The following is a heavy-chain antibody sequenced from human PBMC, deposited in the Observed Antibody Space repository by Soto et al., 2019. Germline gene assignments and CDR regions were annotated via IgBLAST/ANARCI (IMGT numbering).Heavy chain of an antibody. V-gene: IGHV1-58*01. J-gene: IGHJ4*02. D-gene: IGHD3-16*01. CDR1: GFTFTPSG. Sequence: QMQLVQSGPEVKKPGTSVKVSCKASGFTFTPSGVQWVRQARGQRLEWIGWIVVGSGHTDYAQQFQERVSSTWDKANNTAYKEVSSLRSEDTAVYYWVTDGIFVPNYIWGSSFTEYWGQGTLVNVSS. CDR3: VTDGIFVPNYIWGSSFTEY. CDR2: IVVGSGHT.